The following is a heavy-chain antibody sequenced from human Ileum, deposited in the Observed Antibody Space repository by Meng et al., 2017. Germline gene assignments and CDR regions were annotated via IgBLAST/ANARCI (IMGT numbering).Heavy chain of an antibody. CDR3: ARNGAYSADP. CDR1: GASISSGYW. CDR2: IHHGGGT. V-gene: IGHV4-4*02. J-gene: IGHJ5*02. Sequence: QVQLQESGPGLVEPSGTPSLTCAVSGASISSGYWWSWVRQPPGKGLEWIGEIHHGGGTNYNPSLKSRVTISVGKSSNQYTLRLTSVTAADTAMYYCARNGAYSADPWGQGTLVTVSS. D-gene: IGHD2-21*01.